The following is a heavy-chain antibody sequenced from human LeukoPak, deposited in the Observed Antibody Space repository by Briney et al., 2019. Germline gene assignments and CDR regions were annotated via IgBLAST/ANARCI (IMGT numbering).Heavy chain of an antibody. CDR3: AREYSSSWYSHYYYMDV. Sequence: ASVNVSCKASGYTFTGYYMHWVRQAPGQGLEWMGWINPNSGGTNYAQKFQGRVTMTRDTSISTAYMELSRLRSDDTAVYYCAREYSSSWYSHYYYMDVWGKGTTVTVSS. J-gene: IGHJ6*03. D-gene: IGHD6-13*01. CDR2: INPNSGGT. CDR1: GYTFTGYY. V-gene: IGHV1-2*02.